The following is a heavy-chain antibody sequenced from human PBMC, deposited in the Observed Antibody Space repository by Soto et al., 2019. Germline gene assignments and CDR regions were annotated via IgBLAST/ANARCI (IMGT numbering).Heavy chain of an antibody. J-gene: IGHJ3*02. CDR3: ARGQGGYPNENAFDI. CDR1: GGTFSSYA. D-gene: IGHD1-1*01. V-gene: IGHV1-69*01. CDR2: IIPVFGST. Sequence: QVQLVQSGAEVKKPGSSVKVSCKASGGTFSSYAISWVRQAPGQGLEWMGGIIPVFGSTTYAQKFQGRVTTTADESTSTAHMELISLISEDTAVYYCARGQGGYPNENAFDIWGQGTMVTVSS.